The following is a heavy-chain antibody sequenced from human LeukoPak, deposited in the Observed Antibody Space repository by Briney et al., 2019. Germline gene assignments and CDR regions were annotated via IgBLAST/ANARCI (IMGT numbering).Heavy chain of an antibody. Sequence: ASVKVSCKASGFTFTGYYLHWVRQAPGQGLEWMGWINPNNHGTKYAQKFQGRVTMTTDTSTSTAFMELRSLRSDDSAVYYCARTLFNVQDAYYYYGMNAWGQGTTVTVSS. CDR3: ARTLFNVQDAYYYYGMNA. J-gene: IGHJ6*02. CDR1: GFTFTGYY. D-gene: IGHD2-21*01. V-gene: IGHV1-2*02. CDR2: INPNNHGT.